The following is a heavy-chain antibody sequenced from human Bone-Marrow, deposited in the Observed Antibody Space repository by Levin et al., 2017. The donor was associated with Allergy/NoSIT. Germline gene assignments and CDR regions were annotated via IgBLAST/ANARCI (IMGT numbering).Heavy chain of an antibody. CDR1: GYRFTSYW. Sequence: GESLKISCKGSGYRFTSYWIGWLRQMPGKGLEWMGIIYPGDSDPRYSPSFQGQVTISVDKSISTAYLQWSSLKASDTAMYYCARHPVGDLGHQYFQHWGQCTLVTVSS. CDR2: IYPGDSDP. V-gene: IGHV5-51*01. CDR3: ARHPVGDLGHQYFQH. J-gene: IGHJ1*01. D-gene: IGHD1-26*01.